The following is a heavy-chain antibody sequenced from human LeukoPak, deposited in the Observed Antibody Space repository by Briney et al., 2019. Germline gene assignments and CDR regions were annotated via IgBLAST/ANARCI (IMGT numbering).Heavy chain of an antibody. V-gene: IGHV7-4-1*02. D-gene: IGHD1-26*01. CDR3: ARGGSGSPFDY. CDR2: INTNTGNP. CDR1: GYSFTNYG. Sequence: AASVTVSCKTSGYSFTNYGITWVRQAPGQGLEWMGWINTNTGNPTYAQGFTGRFVFSLDTSVSTAYLQISSLKAEDTAVYYCARGGSGSPFDYWGQGTLVTVSS. J-gene: IGHJ4*02.